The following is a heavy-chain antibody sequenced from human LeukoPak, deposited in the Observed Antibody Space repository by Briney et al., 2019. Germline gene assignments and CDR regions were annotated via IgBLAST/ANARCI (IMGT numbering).Heavy chain of an antibody. CDR2: IDTGGTT. CDR3: ARTLLPAVKGAFDI. J-gene: IGHJ3*02. CDR1: GGSISSGDYY. Sequence: KASETLSLTCTVSGGSISSGDYYWSWIRQPPGKGLEYIGRIDTGGTTNYNPSLRSRVTISVDTSKNQFSLNLGSVSAADTAVYYCARTLLPAVKGAFDIWGQGTMVTVSS. D-gene: IGHD3-22*01. V-gene: IGHV4-61*02.